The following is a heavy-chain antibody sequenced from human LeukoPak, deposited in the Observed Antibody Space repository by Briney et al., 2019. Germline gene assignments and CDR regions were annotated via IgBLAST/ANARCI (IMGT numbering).Heavy chain of an antibody. CDR1: GYTLTELS. V-gene: IGHV1-24*01. CDR3: AREAAGGAFDI. J-gene: IGHJ3*02. D-gene: IGHD6-13*01. CDR2: FDPEDGET. Sequence: ASVKVSCKASGYTLTELSMHWVRQAPGKGLEWMGGFDPEDGETIYAQKFQGRVTMTRDTSTSTVYMELSSLRSEDTAVYYCAREAAGGAFDIWGQGTMVTVSS.